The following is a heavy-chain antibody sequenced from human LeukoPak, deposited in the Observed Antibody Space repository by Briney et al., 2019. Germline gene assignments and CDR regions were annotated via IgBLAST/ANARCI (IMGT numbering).Heavy chain of an antibody. Sequence: GRSLRLFCAASVFTFSKYWLLWVRQAPGKGLEGVPRINTDGTVTTYADSVKGRFTVSRDNADNTMFLQMNSVRDEDTAVYYCATKQWLAPPPDSWGQGTPVTVSS. CDR3: ATKQWLAPPPDS. CDR2: INTDGTVT. J-gene: IGHJ4*02. CDR1: VFTFSKYW. V-gene: IGHV3-74*01. D-gene: IGHD6-19*01.